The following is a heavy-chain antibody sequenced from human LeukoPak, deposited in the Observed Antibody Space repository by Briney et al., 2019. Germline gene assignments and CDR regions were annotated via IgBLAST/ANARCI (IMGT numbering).Heavy chain of an antibody. CDR1: GGSISSGDYY. CDR2: IYYSGST. V-gene: IGHV4-61*08. D-gene: IGHD2-15*01. Sequence: PSETLSLTCTVSGGSISSGDYYWSWIRQPPGKGLEWIGDIYYSGSTNYSPSLKSRLTVPLDTSKNQFSLKLSSVTAADTAVYYCARTDCSGSSCYFAPWGQGILVTVSS. J-gene: IGHJ4*02. CDR3: ARTDCSGSSCYFAP.